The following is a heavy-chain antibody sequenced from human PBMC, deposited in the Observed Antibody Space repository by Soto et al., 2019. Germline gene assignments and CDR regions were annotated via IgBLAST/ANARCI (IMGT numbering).Heavy chain of an antibody. CDR2: ISAYNGNT. Sequence: QVQLVQSGAEVKKPGASVKVSCKASGYTFTSYGISWVRQAPGQGLEWMGWISAYNGNTNYAQKLQGRVTMTTDTSTSTAYMELRSRRSDDTAVYYCARDGEYDYVWGSHNWFDPWGQGTLVTVSS. D-gene: IGHD3-16*01. V-gene: IGHV1-18*01. J-gene: IGHJ5*02. CDR1: GYTFTSYG. CDR3: ARDGEYDYVWGSHNWFDP.